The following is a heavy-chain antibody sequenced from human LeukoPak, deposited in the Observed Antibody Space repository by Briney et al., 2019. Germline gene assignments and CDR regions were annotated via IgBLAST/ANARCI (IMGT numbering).Heavy chain of an antibody. CDR1: GFTVSSNY. CDR2: IYSGGST. J-gene: IGHJ5*02. Sequence: GSLRLSCAASGFTVSSNYMSWVRQAPGKGLEWVSVIYSGGSTYYADSVKGRSTISRDNSKNTLYLQMNSLRAEDTAVYYCARDSSSWYRGGPWGQGTLVTVSS. CDR3: ARDSSSWYRGGP. V-gene: IGHV3-66*01. D-gene: IGHD6-13*01.